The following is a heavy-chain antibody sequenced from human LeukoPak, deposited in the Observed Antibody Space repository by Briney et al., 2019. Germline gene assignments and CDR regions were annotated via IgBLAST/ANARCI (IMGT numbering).Heavy chain of an antibody. Sequence: SETLSLTYTVSGGSISSSSYYWSWIRQPAGKGLEWIGRIYTSGSTSYNPSLKSRVTMSVDTSKNQFSLKLSSVTAADTAVYYCARELPGIAAAVYWGQGTLVTVSS. V-gene: IGHV4-61*02. D-gene: IGHD6-13*01. CDR1: GGSISSSSYY. CDR2: IYTSGST. CDR3: ARELPGIAAAVY. J-gene: IGHJ4*02.